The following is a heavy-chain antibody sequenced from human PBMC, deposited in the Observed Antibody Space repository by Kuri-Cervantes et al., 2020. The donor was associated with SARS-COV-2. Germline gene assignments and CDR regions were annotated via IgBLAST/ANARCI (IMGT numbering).Heavy chain of an antibody. D-gene: IGHD3-22*01. CDR3: AVRRPYYYDSSGYYSGWFDP. J-gene: IGHJ5*02. V-gene: IGHV4-39*07. CDR2: IYHSGST. CDR1: GASISSSDYY. Sequence: SETLSLTCTVSGASISSSDYYWGWIRQPPGKGLEWIGNIYHSGSTYYNPSLKSRVTISVDTSKNQFSLKLSSVTAADTAVYYGAVRRPYYYDSSGYYSGWFDPWGQGTLVTVSS.